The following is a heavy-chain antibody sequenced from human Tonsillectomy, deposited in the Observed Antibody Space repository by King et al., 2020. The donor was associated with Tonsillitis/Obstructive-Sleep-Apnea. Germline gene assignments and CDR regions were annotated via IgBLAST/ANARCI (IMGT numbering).Heavy chain of an antibody. CDR3: ARGDGVXHTSLDY. CDR1: GFTFSSYA. J-gene: IGHJ4*02. D-gene: IGHD2-2*02. V-gene: IGHV3-30*04. Sequence: VQLVESGGGVVQPGRSLRLSCAASGFTFSSYAIHWVRQAPGKGLKWVAVISYDGSNKNYADSVKGRFTISRDDSKKTLYLQMNSLATEDTGVYYCARGDGVXHTSLDYWGQGTLVTVSS. CDR2: ISYDGSNK.